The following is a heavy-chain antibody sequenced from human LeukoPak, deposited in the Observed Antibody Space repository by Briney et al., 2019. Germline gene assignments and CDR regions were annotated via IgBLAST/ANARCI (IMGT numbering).Heavy chain of an antibody. V-gene: IGHV1-2*02. CDR3: ARVGHGSGSLPLDY. CDR1: GYTFTGYY. CDR2: INPNSGGT. J-gene: IGHJ4*02. D-gene: IGHD3-10*01. Sequence: ASVKVSCKASGYTFTGYYMHWVRQAPGQGLEWMGWINPNSGGTNYAQKFQGRVTITADKSTSTAYMELSSLRSEDTAVYYCARVGHGSGSLPLDYWGQGTLVTVSS.